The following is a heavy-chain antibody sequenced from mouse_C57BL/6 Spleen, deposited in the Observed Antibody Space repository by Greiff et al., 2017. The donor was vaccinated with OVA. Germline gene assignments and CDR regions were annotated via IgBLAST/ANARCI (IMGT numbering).Heavy chain of an antibody. Sequence: EVHLVESGPGLVKPSQTVFLTCTVTGISITTGNYRWSWIRQFPGNKLEWIGYIYYSGTITYNPSLTSRTTITRDTPKNQFFLEMNSVTAEDTATYYCARGLGSYAMDYWGQGTSVTVSS. V-gene: IGHV3-5*01. CDR1: GISITTGNYR. D-gene: IGHD4-1*01. J-gene: IGHJ4*01. CDR3: ARGLGSYAMDY. CDR2: IYYSGTI.